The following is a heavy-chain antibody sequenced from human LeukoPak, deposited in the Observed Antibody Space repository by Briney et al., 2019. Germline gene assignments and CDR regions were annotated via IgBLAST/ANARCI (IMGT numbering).Heavy chain of an antibody. CDR2: INHSGST. D-gene: IGHD1-1*01. Sequence: SETLSLTCAVYGGSFSGYYWSWIRQPPGKGLEWIGEINHSGSTNYNPSLKSRVTISVDTSKNQFSLKLSSVTAADTAVYYCARGSNWNRHFDYWGQGTLVTVSS. V-gene: IGHV4-34*01. CDR3: ARGSNWNRHFDY. CDR1: GGSFSGYY. J-gene: IGHJ4*02.